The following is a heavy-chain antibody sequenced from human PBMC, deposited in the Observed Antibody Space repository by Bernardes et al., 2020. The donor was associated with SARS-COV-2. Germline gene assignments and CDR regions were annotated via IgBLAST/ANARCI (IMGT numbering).Heavy chain of an antibody. CDR2: IYWDDDK. Sequence: SDPTLVKPTQTLTLTCTFSGFSLSTSGVGVGWIRQPPGRALEWLALIYWDDDKRYSPSLKSRLTITKDTSKNQVVLTMTNMDPVDTATYYCAHRLATVTTYAFDIWGQGTMVTVSS. D-gene: IGHD4-17*01. CDR1: GFSLSTSGVG. J-gene: IGHJ3*02. CDR3: AHRLATVTTYAFDI. V-gene: IGHV2-5*02.